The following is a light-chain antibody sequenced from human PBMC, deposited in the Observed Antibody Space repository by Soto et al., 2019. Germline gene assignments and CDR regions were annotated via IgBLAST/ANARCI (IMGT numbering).Light chain of an antibody. CDR2: GAS. CDR1: QSVSSN. V-gene: IGKV3-15*01. CDR3: QQNNNWPKV. J-gene: IGKJ1*01. Sequence: EIVITHSPATLSVSPGERATLSCRASQSVSSNLAWYQQKPGQAPRLLIYGASTRATGIPARFSGSGSGTEFTLTISSLQSEDSAVYYCQQNNNWPKVFGQGTKVDIK.